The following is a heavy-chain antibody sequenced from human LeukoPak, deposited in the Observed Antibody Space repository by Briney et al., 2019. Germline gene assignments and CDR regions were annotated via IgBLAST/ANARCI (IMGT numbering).Heavy chain of an antibody. CDR1: GYTFTGYF. D-gene: IGHD3-16*02. CDR2: MNPNSGGT. J-gene: IGHJ4*02. Sequence: ASVKVSCKTSGYTFTGYFMHWVRQAPGQGLEWMGWMNPNSGGTNYAQKFQGRVTMTRDTSISTAYMELSSLRSDDTAVYYCARAHYDYVWGSYRYTVLYFDYWGQGTLVTVSS. CDR3: ARAHYDYVWGSYRYTVLYFDY. V-gene: IGHV1-2*02.